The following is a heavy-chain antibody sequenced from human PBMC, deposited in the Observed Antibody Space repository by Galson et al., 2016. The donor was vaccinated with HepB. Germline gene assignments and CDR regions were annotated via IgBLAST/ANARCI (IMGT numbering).Heavy chain of an antibody. CDR2: IRGSGGRI. CDR3: AKKSLVAGTATYVFDN. Sequence: SLRLSCAASGFTFSSYGMSWVRQAPGKGLEWVSGIRGSGGRIYSADSVKGRFTISRDNPKNTLYPQLNSLRADDTAVYYCAKKSLVAGTATYVFDNWGQGTLVTVSS. V-gene: IGHV3-23*01. D-gene: IGHD6-19*01. J-gene: IGHJ4*02. CDR1: GFTFSSYG.